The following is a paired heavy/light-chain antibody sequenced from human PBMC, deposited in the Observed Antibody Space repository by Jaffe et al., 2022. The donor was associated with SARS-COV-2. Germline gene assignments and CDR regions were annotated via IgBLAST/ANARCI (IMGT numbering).Light chain of an antibody. CDR1: SSDVGAYNY. CDR2: DVS. V-gene: IGLV2-14*01. Sequence: QSALTQPASVSGSPGQSIAISCTGTSSDVGAYNYVSWYQRHPGKAPKVMIYDVSNRPSGVSDRFSGSKSGNTASLTISGLQADDEADYYCSSYTTNNTRVFGGGTKVTVL. CDR3: SSYTTNNTRV. J-gene: IGLJ3*02.
Heavy chain of an antibody. Sequence: QVQLVESGGGVVQPGGSLRLSCAASGFTFSSYAVHWVRQAPGKGLEWVAVISYDATNKYYADSVKGRFTISRDNSKNTLFLQVNSLRGDDTAVYYCARESLGMVYFDSWGQGTLVTVTS. CDR3: ARESLGMVYFDS. J-gene: IGHJ4*02. CDR1: GFTFSSYA. D-gene: IGHD7-27*01. V-gene: IGHV3-30*04. CDR2: ISYDATNK.